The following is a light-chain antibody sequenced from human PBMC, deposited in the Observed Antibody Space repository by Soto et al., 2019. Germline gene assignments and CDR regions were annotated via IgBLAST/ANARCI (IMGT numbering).Light chain of an antibody. V-gene: IGLV2-14*01. CDR3: SSYTSSGTRV. Sequence: QSALTQPASVSGSPGQSITTSCTGTSSDVGGYNYVSWYQQHPGKAPKLMIYDVSNRPSGVSNRFSGSKSGNTASLTISGLQDEDEADYYCSSYTSSGTRVFGTGTKVTVL. CDR1: SSDVGGYNY. J-gene: IGLJ1*01. CDR2: DVS.